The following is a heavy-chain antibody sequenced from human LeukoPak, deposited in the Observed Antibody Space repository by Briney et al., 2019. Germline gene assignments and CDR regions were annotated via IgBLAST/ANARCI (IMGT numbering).Heavy chain of an antibody. J-gene: IGHJ4*02. CDR1: GFTFSGSA. CDR3: TRRAVGPTGEVVDY. CDR2: IRSKANSYAT. Sequence: GGSLRLSCAASGFTFSGSAMHWVRQASGEGLEWVGRIRSKANSYATAYAASVKGRFTISRDDSKNTAYLQMNSLKTEDTAVYYCTRRAVGPTGEVVDYWGQGTLVTVSS. V-gene: IGHV3-73*01. D-gene: IGHD7-27*01.